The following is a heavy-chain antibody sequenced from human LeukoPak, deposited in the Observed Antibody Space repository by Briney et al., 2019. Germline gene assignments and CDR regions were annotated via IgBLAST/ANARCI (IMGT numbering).Heavy chain of an antibody. CDR1: GFTFS. J-gene: IGHJ4*02. D-gene: IGHD4-17*01. Sequence: GGSLRLSCAASGFTFSKGLEWVAVIANDGKTTYYADSVKGRFTISRDNSKNTLYLQMNSLRAEDTAVYYCAKEIWPTVTTPGHTYFDYWGQGTLVTVSS. CDR2: IANDGKTT. CDR3: AKEIWPTVTTPGHTYFDY. V-gene: IGHV3-30*18.